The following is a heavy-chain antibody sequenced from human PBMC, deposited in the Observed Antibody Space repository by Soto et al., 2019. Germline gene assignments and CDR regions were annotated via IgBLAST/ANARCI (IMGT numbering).Heavy chain of an antibody. Sequence: LSLTCTVSGASINNTSYYWGWIRQSPGKGLEWIGNIYYSGKTYYSPSLKSRVSISVDASRNQFSLRLSSVTAADTAVYYCGRPWGIGLTPPGPWGQGVLVTVSS. CDR1: GASINNTSYY. CDR2: IYYSGKT. J-gene: IGHJ5*02. D-gene: IGHD6-13*01. V-gene: IGHV4-39*01. CDR3: GRPWGIGLTPPGP.